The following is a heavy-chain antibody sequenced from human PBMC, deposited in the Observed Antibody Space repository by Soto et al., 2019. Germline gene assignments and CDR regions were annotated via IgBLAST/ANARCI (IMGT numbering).Heavy chain of an antibody. CDR3: ARDSPPPRE. CDR2: ISAYSGNT. V-gene: IGHV1-18*01. Sequence: QVQLVQSGAEVKKPGASVKVSCKASGYTFTNYHISWVRQAPGQGLEWMGWISAYSGNTNDAQKLQGRDTMATDTSTRTAYMALRTLRSDDTAVYYCARDSPPPREWGQGALVTVSA. J-gene: IGHJ4*02. CDR1: GYTFTNYH.